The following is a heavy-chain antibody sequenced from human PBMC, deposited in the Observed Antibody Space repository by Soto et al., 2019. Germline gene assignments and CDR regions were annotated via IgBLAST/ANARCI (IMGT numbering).Heavy chain of an antibody. J-gene: IGHJ4*02. Sequence: QVQLQESGPGLVKPSGTLSLNCKVSGDSISSSEWWSWVRQPPGKGLEWIAEIHHSGPTNYNPSLQSRVTITVDKSKNQISLRLSTVTAGDTAVYYCARGGITAVRNYYFDHWGQGTLVTVSS. D-gene: IGHD1-20*01. CDR3: ARGGITAVRNYYFDH. CDR2: IHHSGPT. CDR1: GDSISSSEW. V-gene: IGHV4-4*02.